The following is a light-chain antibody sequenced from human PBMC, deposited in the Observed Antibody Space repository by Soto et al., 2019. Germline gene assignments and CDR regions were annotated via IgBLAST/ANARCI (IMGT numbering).Light chain of an antibody. CDR1: QSVSSSY. J-gene: IGKJ5*01. CDR3: QHYGSSPPIT. V-gene: IGKV3-20*01. CDR2: DAS. Sequence: EIVLTQSPGTLSLSPGERAPLSCRASQSVSSSYLAWYQQKPGQAPRLLIYDASSRATGIPDRFSGGGSGTDFTLTISRLEPEDFAVYYCQHYGSSPPITFGQGTRLEIK.